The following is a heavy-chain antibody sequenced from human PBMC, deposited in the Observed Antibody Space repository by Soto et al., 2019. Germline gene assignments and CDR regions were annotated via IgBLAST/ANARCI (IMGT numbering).Heavy chain of an antibody. Sequence: ASVKVSCKASGYTFTSYDINWVRQATGQGLEWMGWMNPNSGNTGYAQKFQGRVTMTRNTSISAANMELSSLRSEDTAVYYCATYYYYYSSGLGYWGQGTLVTVS. CDR1: GYTFTSYD. J-gene: IGHJ4*02. CDR2: MNPNSGNT. CDR3: ATYYYYYSSGLGY. D-gene: IGHD3-22*01. V-gene: IGHV1-8*01.